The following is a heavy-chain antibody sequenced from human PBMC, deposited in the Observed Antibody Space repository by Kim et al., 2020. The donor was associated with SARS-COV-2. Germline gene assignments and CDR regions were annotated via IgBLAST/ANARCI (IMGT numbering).Heavy chain of an antibody. Sequence: SETLSLTCAVYGGSFSGYYWSWIRQPPGKGLEWIGEINHSGSTNYNPSLKSRVTISVDTSKNQFSLKLSSVTAADTAVYYCARGGGYYGSGRNNNPDYWGQGTLVTVSS. CDR3: ARGGGYYGSGRNNNPDY. CDR1: GGSFSGYY. CDR2: INHSGST. D-gene: IGHD3-10*01. J-gene: IGHJ4*02. V-gene: IGHV4-34*01.